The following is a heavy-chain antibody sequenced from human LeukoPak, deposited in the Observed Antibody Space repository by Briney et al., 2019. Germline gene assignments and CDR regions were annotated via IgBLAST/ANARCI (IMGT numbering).Heavy chain of an antibody. J-gene: IGHJ6*02. CDR3: ARDPGYSSGWTHSYYGMDV. Sequence: ASVKVSCKASGYTFTSYGISWVRQAPGQGLQWMGWISTYNGSTNYAQKLQGRVTMTTDTSTGTAYMELRSLRSDDTAVYYCARDPGYSSGWTHSYYGMDVWGQGTTVTVSS. V-gene: IGHV1-18*01. CDR2: ISTYNGST. D-gene: IGHD6-19*01. CDR1: GYTFTSYG.